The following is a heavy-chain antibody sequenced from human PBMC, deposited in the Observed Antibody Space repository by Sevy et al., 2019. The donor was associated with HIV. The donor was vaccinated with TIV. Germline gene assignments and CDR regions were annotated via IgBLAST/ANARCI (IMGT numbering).Heavy chain of an antibody. V-gene: IGHV3-11*01. Sequence: GGSLRLSCAASGFNLTDYYINWIRQAPGKGLEWISYISGGDTTTNYSDSVKGRFTVSRDNAKNSVFLQMISLRAGDTAVYYCAAISGYCRDGTCYAGTSIDQWGEGSLVTVSS. CDR2: ISGGDTTT. CDR3: AAISGYCRDGTCYAGTSIDQ. D-gene: IGHD2-15*01. CDR1: GFNLTDYY. J-gene: IGHJ4*02.